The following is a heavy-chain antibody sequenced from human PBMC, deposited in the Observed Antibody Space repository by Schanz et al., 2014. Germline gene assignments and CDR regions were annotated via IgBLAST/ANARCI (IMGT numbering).Heavy chain of an antibody. D-gene: IGHD3-10*02. Sequence: QVQLQESGPGLVKPSETLSLTCTVSGGSISSYYWNWIRQPPGKGLEWIGYVYYTGSTTYNPSLKSRGTISVVPSKRQFSLKLSSVTAADTAVYYCARDKVTTLGYYGMDVWGQGTTVTVSS. CDR1: GGSISSYY. CDR2: VYYTGST. CDR3: ARDKVTTLGYYGMDV. V-gene: IGHV4-59*01. J-gene: IGHJ6*02.